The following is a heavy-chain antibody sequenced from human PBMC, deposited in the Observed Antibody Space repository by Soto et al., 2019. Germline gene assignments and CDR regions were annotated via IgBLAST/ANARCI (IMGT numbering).Heavy chain of an antibody. CDR1: GGTFSSYA. V-gene: IGHV1-69*01. J-gene: IGHJ4*02. CDR3: AGAEDPYYYDSSGYYYVFDY. CDR2: IIPIFGTA. Sequence: QVQLVQSGAEVKKPGSSVKVSCKASGGTFSSYAISWVRQAPGQGLEWMGGIIPIFGTANYAQKFQGRVTNTAEESTSTAQLGLSSLRTEDTAVFYCAGAEDPYYYDSSGYYYVFDYWGQGTLVTVSS. D-gene: IGHD3-22*01.